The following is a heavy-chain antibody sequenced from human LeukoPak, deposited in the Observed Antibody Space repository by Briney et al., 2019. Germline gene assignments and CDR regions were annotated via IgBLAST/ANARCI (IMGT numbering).Heavy chain of an antibody. CDR3: ARVGTTSWYY. CDR2: IKHDGTEK. CDR1: GFTFSGFS. J-gene: IGHJ4*02. Sequence: GGSLRLSCVASGFTFSGFSITWVRQVPGKGLEWVANIKHDGTEKYYVDSVKGRFTISRDNAQSSLFLQMSSLRAEDTAVYYCARVGTTSWYYWGQGTLVTVSS. V-gene: IGHV3-7*01. D-gene: IGHD2-2*01.